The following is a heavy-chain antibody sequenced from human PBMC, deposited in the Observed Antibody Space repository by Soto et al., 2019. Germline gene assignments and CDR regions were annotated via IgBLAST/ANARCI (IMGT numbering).Heavy chain of an antibody. CDR1: GYNFIAYY. V-gene: IGHV1-46*01. Sequence: QVQLVQSGAEVKKPGSSVKLSCKASGYNFIAYYISWVRQAPGQGPEWMGMINPSSGATNYAQKFQGRVTVTRDTSTSTAYLELSSLRSEDAAVYYCAKYCGGDCRHFDAWGQGVLVTVSS. D-gene: IGHD2-21*02. CDR2: INPSSGAT. J-gene: IGHJ4*02. CDR3: AKYCGGDCRHFDA.